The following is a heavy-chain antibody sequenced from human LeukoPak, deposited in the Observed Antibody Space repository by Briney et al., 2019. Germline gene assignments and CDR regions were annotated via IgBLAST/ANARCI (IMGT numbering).Heavy chain of an antibody. CDR1: GYTFTGYY. Sequence: GASVKVSCKASGYTFTGYYMHWVRQAPGQGLEWMGWINPNSGGTNYAQKFQGRVTMTRDTSISTAYMELSRLRSDDTAVYYCARAPPQWLVFVGSSSSDYFDYWGQGTLVTVSS. V-gene: IGHV1-2*02. CDR2: INPNSGGT. D-gene: IGHD6-19*01. CDR3: ARAPPQWLVFVGSSSSDYFDY. J-gene: IGHJ4*02.